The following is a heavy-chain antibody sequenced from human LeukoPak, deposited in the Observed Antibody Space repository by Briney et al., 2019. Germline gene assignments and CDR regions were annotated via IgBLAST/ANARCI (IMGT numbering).Heavy chain of an antibody. CDR3: ARGETHSSWSTFDY. J-gene: IGHJ4*02. CDR1: GFTLSSYW. D-gene: IGHD6-13*01. Sequence: TGGSLRLSCAASGFTLSSYWMHWVRQVPGKELLWVSHLSRDGTSTTYADSVKGRFTISRDHAKNTLYLQMHSLRAEDTAVYYCARGETHSSWSTFDYWGQGILVTVSS. V-gene: IGHV3-74*01. CDR2: LSRDGTST.